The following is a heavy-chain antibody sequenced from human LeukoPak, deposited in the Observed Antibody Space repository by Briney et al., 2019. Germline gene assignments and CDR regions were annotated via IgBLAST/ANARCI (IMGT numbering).Heavy chain of an antibody. CDR1: GFTFRSYG. CDR2: ISYDGSHK. J-gene: IGHJ4*02. Sequence: GGSLRLSCAASGFTFRSYGIHWVRQTPGRGLEWVSLISYDGSHKYYAASVRGRFTISRDNSKNTLYLQMNSLRAEDTAVYYCARLAEDYWGQGTLVTVSS. CDR3: ARLAEDY. V-gene: IGHV3-30*03.